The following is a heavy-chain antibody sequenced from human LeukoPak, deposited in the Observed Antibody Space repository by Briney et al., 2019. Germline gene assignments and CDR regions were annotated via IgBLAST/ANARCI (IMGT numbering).Heavy chain of an antibody. J-gene: IGHJ4*02. CDR1: GYTFTSYG. D-gene: IGHD3-9*01. V-gene: IGHV1-18*01. Sequence: ASVKVSCKASGYTFTSYGISWVRQAPGQGLEWMGWISAYNGNTNYAQKLQGRVTMTTDTSTSTAHMELRSLRSDDTAVYYCARNYDILTGYTGIDYWGQGTLVTVSS. CDR2: ISAYNGNT. CDR3: ARNYDILTGYTGIDY.